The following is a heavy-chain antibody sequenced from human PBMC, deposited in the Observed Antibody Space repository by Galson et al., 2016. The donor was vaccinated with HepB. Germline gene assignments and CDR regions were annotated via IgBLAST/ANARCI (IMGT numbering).Heavy chain of an antibody. CDR2: ISSSSIYT. CDR1: GFTFSDYY. J-gene: IGHJ4*02. Sequence: SLRLSCAASGFTFSDYYMSWIRQAPGKGLEWVSYISSSSIYTNYADSAKGRFTISRDNAKNSLYLQMNSLRAEDTAVYYCARNIVGGTIYDYWGQGTLVTVSS. CDR3: ARNIVGGTIYDY. D-gene: IGHD1-26*01. V-gene: IGHV3-11*06.